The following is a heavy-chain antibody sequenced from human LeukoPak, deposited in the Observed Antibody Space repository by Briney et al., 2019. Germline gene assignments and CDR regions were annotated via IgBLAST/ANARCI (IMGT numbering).Heavy chain of an antibody. J-gene: IGHJ4*02. Sequence: SVKVSCKASGGTFSSYAISRVRQAPGQGLEWMGGIIPIFGTANYAQKFQGRVTITADESTSTAYMELSSLRSEDTAVYYCAIPSGSYWTYDDYWGQGTLVTVSS. CDR1: GGTFSSYA. V-gene: IGHV1-69*13. CDR3: AIPSGSYWTYDDY. CDR2: IIPIFGTA. D-gene: IGHD1-26*01.